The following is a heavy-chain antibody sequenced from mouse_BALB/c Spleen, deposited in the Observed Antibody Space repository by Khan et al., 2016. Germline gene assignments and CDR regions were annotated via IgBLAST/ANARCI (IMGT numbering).Heavy chain of an antibody. CDR2: INPDSGTI. Sequence: EVKLLESGGGLVQPGGSLKVSCAASGFDFSRYWMSWVRQAPGKGLEWIGEINPDSGTINYTPSLKVKFVISRDNAKNTLYLQMSKVRSEDSALDYCARAGYYGYLVNWGQGTLVTVSA. V-gene: IGHV4-1*02. J-gene: IGHJ3*01. CDR3: ARAGYYGYLVN. CDR1: GFDFSRYW. D-gene: IGHD1-1*01.